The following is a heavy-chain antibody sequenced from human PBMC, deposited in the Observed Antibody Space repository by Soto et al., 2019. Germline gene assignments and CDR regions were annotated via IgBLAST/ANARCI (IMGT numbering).Heavy chain of an antibody. D-gene: IGHD2-15*01. V-gene: IGHV4-31*03. Sequence: QVQLQESGPGLVKPSQTLSLTCTVSGGSISSGGYYWSWIRQHPGKGLAWIGYIYYSGSTYYNPSLKSRVTISVDTSKNQFSLKLSSVTAADTAVYYCARGRGIVVVVAATPAFDIWGQGTMVTVSS. CDR2: IYYSGST. J-gene: IGHJ3*02. CDR3: ARGRGIVVVVAATPAFDI. CDR1: GGSISSGGYY.